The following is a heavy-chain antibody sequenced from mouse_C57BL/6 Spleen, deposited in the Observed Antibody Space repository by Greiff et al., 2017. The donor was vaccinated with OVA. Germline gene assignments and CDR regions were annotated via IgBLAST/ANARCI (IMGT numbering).Heavy chain of an antibody. D-gene: IGHD2-5*01. J-gene: IGHJ4*01. CDR2: INPNNGGT. V-gene: IGHV1-26*01. CDR1: GYTFTDYY. CDR3: ARGDSNSVDYYAMDD. Sequence: EVQLQQSGPELVKPGASVKISCKASGYTFTDYYMNWVKQSHGKSLEWIGDINPNNGGTSYNQKFKGKATLTVDKSTSTAYMELSSLTSEDSAVYYSARGDSNSVDYYAMDDWGQGTSVTVSS.